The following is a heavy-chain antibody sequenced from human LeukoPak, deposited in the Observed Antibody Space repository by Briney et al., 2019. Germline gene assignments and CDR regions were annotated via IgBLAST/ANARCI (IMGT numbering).Heavy chain of an antibody. V-gene: IGHV3-73*01. Sequence: PGGSLRLSCAASGFTFSGSVMHWVRQASGKGLEWVGRITSKPNNYATVYAASVKGRFTISSDDSKNTAYLQMNSLKTEDTAMYYCAGGSGWYSPDYWGQGTLVTVSS. CDR3: AGGSGWYSPDY. CDR2: ITSKPNNYAT. D-gene: IGHD6-19*01. J-gene: IGHJ4*02. CDR1: GFTFSGSV.